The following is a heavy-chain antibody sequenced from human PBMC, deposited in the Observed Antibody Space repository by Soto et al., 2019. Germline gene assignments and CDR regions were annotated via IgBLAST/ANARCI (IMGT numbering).Heavy chain of an antibody. CDR3: ARELPGIGGFEY. J-gene: IGHJ4*02. D-gene: IGHD3-16*01. CDR2: ISPSGETV. V-gene: IGHV1-46*02. CDR1: GFTLNPYY. Sequence: QVQLVQSGAEVREPGASVKVSCKASGFTLNPYYIHWVRQAPGQGLEWMGLISPSGETVSYAQKFQGRVTVTRDTSITTVHMELTSLRSEDTGIYYCARELPGIGGFEYGGQGTLVTVSS.